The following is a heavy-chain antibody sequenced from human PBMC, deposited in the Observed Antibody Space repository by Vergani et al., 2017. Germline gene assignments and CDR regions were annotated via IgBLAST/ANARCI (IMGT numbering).Heavy chain of an antibody. CDR1: GGSISSYY. J-gene: IGHJ4*02. D-gene: IGHD4-17*01. CDR3: AREGAAGSTTGLDY. V-gene: IGHV4-59*01. CDR2: IYYSGST. Sequence: QVQLQESGPGLVKPSETLSLTCTVSGGSISSYYWSWIRQPPGKGLEWIGYIYYSGSTNYNPSLKSRVTISVDTSKNQFSLKLSSVTAADTAVYYCAREGAAGSTTGLDYWGQGTLVTVSS.